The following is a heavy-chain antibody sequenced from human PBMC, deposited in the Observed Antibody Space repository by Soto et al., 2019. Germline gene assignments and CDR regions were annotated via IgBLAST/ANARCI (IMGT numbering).Heavy chain of an antibody. Sequence: GGSLRLSCAASGFSFKRYWMHWVRQAPGKGLVWVSRINSDGTTTNYADSEKGRFTISRDNAQNTLYLQMNSLRAEDTAVYYWARESTISKDLFDSWGPGTLVNVSS. CDR2: INSDGTTT. D-gene: IGHD3-9*01. CDR1: GFSFKRYW. CDR3: ARESTISKDLFDS. V-gene: IGHV3-74*01. J-gene: IGHJ4*02.